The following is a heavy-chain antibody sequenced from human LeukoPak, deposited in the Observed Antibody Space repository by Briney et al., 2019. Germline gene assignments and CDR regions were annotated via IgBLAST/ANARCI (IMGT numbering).Heavy chain of an antibody. J-gene: IGHJ3*02. CDR1: GFTFSSYG. V-gene: IGHV3-30*02. Sequence: GGSLRLSCAASGFTFSSYGMHWVRQAPGKGLEWVAFIRYDGSNKYYIDSLKGRFTISRDNSKNTLYLQMNSLRAEDTAVYYCARDSRGALPPGALDIWGQGTMVTVSS. D-gene: IGHD6-13*01. CDR2: IRYDGSNK. CDR3: ARDSRGALPPGALDI.